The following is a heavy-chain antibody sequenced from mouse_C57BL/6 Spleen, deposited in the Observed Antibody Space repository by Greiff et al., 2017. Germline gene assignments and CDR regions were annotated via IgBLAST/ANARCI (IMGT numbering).Heavy chain of an antibody. Sequence: EVQLQESGPELVKPGASVKMSCKASGYTFTDYNMHWVKQSHGKSLEWIGYINPNNGGTSYNQKFTGKATLPVNKSSSTAYMELRSLTSEDSAVDYCARNGELRRAWFAYWGQGTLVTVSA. CDR2: INPNNGGT. D-gene: IGHD2-4*01. V-gene: IGHV1-22*01. CDR3: ARNGELRRAWFAY. CDR1: GYTFTDYN. J-gene: IGHJ3*01.